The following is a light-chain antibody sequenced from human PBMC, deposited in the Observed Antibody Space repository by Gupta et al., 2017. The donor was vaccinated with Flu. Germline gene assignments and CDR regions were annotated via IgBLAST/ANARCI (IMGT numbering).Light chain of an antibody. CDR2: GKN. CDR3: NSRDSSGNHVV. Sequence: SSELTQDPAVSVALGQTVRITCQGDSLRSYYASWYQQKPGQAPVLVIYGKNNRPSGIPDRFSGSTSGNTASLTITGAQAEGEADYYCNSRDSSGNHVVLGGGTKLTVL. V-gene: IGLV3-19*01. CDR1: SLRSYY. J-gene: IGLJ2*01.